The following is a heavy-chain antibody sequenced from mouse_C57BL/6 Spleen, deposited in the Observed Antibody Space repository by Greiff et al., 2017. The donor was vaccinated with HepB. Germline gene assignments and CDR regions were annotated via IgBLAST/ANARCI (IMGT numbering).Heavy chain of an antibody. CDR2: INPGSGGT. V-gene: IGHV1-54*01. CDR1: GYAFTNYL. CDR3: ARHDYGEDY. D-gene: IGHD2-4*01. J-gene: IGHJ2*01. Sequence: VQLQQSGAELVRPGTSVKVSCKASGYAFTNYLIGWVKQRPGQGLEWIGVINPGSGGTNYNEKFKGKATLTADKSSSTAYMQLSSLTSEDSAVYFCARHDYGEDYWGQGTTLTVSS.